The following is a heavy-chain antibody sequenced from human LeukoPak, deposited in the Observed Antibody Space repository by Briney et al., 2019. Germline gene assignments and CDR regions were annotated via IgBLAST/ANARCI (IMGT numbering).Heavy chain of an antibody. V-gene: IGHV4-59*13. J-gene: IGHJ3*02. CDR1: GDSIRSSY. CDR3: ARGQWELLASAFDI. Sequence: SETLSLTCTVSGDSIRSSYWSWIRQPPAKGLEWIGYIPTSGEINYNPSLKSRVTISLQPSKNQVSLKLSSVGAADTAVYYCARGQWELLASAFDIWGQGTVVTVSS. CDR2: IPTSGEI. D-gene: IGHD1-26*01.